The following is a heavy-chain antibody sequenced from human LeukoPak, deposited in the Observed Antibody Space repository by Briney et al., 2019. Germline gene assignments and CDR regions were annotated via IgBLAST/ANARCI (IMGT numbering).Heavy chain of an antibody. CDR1: GGSISSSSYY. V-gene: IGHV4-39*07. D-gene: IGHD5-18*01. Sequence: SETLSLTCTVSGGSISSSSYYWGWIRQPPGKGLEWIGSIYYSGSTYYNPSLKSRVTISVDTSKNQFSLKLSSVTAADTAVYYCARIQLWSWFDPWGQGTLVTVSS. J-gene: IGHJ5*02. CDR2: IYYSGST. CDR3: ARIQLWSWFDP.